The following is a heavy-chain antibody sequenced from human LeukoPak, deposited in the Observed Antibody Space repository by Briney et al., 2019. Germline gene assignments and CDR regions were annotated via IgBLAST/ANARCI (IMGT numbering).Heavy chain of an antibody. CDR3: ARGAYYYDSSGYLNY. CDR1: GVSISSYY. V-gene: IGHV4-4*07. Sequence: AAETLSLTCTVSGVSISSYYWSWIRQPAGKGLEWIGRIYTSGSTNYNPSLKSRVTMLVDTSKNQFSLKLSSVTAADTAVYYCARGAYYYDSSGYLNYWGQGTLVTVSS. J-gene: IGHJ4*02. D-gene: IGHD3-22*01. CDR2: IYTSGST.